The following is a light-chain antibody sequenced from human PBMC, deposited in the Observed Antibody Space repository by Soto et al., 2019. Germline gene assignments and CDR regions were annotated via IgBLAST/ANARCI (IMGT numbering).Light chain of an antibody. CDR3: QQYNNDPYT. Sequence: DIQMTQSPSTLSASVGDRVTITCRASQSFTSWLAWYQQKPGKAPKLLIYDVSSLESGVPSRFSGSGSGTEFTLTISRLQPDDFATYYCQQYNNDPYTFGQGTKLEIK. CDR1: QSFTSW. J-gene: IGKJ2*01. CDR2: DVS. V-gene: IGKV1-5*01.